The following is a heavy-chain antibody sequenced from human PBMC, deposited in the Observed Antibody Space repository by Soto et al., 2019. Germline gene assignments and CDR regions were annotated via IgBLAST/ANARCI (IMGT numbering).Heavy chain of an antibody. CDR1: GFTFSSYW. D-gene: IGHD3-10*01. V-gene: IGHV3-7*01. CDR3: ASGKSWAVSP. CDR2: IKQSGSDR. J-gene: IGHJ5*02. Sequence: EVQLVESGGGLVQPGGSLGLSCAASGFTFSSYWVSWVRLAPGKGLEWVAHIKQSGSDRYYVDSVRGRFTISRDNAKNSLYLQMNSLRVEDTAMYYCASGKSWAVSPWGQGTLVTVSS.